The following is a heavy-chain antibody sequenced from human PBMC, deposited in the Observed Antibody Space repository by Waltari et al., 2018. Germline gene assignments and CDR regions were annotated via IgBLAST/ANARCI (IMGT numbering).Heavy chain of an antibody. V-gene: IGHV3-7*01. Sequence: EVQLVESGGGLVQPGGSLRLSCAASGFTFSSYWMSWVRQAPGKGLEWVANIKQDGSEKCYVDSVKGRFTISRDNAKNSLYLQMNSLRAEDTAVYYCARGGLVLPNWFDSWGQGTLVTVSS. CDR3: ARGGLVLPNWFDS. J-gene: IGHJ5*01. CDR1: GFTFSSYW. CDR2: IKQDGSEK. D-gene: IGHD6-19*01.